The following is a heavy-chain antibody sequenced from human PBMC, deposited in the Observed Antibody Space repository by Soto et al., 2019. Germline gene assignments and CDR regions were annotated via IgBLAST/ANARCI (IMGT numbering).Heavy chain of an antibody. V-gene: IGHV3-30*18. CDR3: AKEYYYDSSGLYMFDP. Sequence: GGSLRLSCAASGFTFSSYGMHWVRQSPDKGLKCVAVISYDGSNKYYADSVKGRFTISRDNSKNTLYLQMNSLRAEDKAVYYCAKEYYYDSSGLYMFDPWGQGTLVTVSS. D-gene: IGHD3-22*01. CDR1: GFTFSSYG. CDR2: ISYDGSNK. J-gene: IGHJ5*02.